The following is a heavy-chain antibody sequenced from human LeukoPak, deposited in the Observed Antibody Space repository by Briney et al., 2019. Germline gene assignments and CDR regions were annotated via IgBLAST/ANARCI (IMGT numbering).Heavy chain of an antibody. D-gene: IGHD1-26*01. CDR3: ARDQTKWEPLRRRDYYYMDV. V-gene: IGHV3-30*02. CDR1: GFTFSSYG. CDR2: IRYDGSNK. J-gene: IGHJ6*03. Sequence: GALRLSCAASGFTFSSYGMHWVRQAPGKGLEWVAFIRYDGSNKYYADSVKGRFTISRDSAKNSLYLQMNSLRAEDTAVYYCARDQTKWEPLRRRDYYYMDVWGKGTTVTVSS.